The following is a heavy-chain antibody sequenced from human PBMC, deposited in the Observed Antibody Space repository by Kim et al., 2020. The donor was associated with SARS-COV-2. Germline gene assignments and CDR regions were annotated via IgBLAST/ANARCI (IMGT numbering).Heavy chain of an antibody. D-gene: IGHD3-3*02. CDR2: K. V-gene: IGHV3-7*01. CDR3: ARHFFYRLDY. J-gene: IGHJ4*02. Sequence: KDYADSIQGRFTISRDNVENSEYLQMDSLRVEDTAVYYCARHFFYRLDYWGQGVRVTVSS.